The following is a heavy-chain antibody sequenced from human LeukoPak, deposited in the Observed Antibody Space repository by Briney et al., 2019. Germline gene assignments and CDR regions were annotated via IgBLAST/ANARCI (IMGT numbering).Heavy chain of an antibody. V-gene: IGHV3-30-3*01. J-gene: IGHJ4*02. CDR3: ARSMRLFSY. CDR2: ISYDGGNK. CDR1: GFTFSSYA. D-gene: IGHD3-22*01. Sequence: HPGGSLRLSCAASGFTFSSYAMHWVRQAPGKGLEWVAVISYDGGNKYYADSVKGRFTISRDNSKNTLYLQMNSLRAEDTAVYYCARSMRLFSYWGQGTLVTVSS.